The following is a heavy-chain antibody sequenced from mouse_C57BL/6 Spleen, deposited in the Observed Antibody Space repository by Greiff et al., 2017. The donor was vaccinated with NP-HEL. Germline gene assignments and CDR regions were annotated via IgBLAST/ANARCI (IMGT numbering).Heavy chain of an antibody. CDR2: ISSGSSTI. CDR3: ARLYYPAY. D-gene: IGHD2-1*01. V-gene: IGHV5-17*01. J-gene: IGHJ3*01. Sequence: EVKLVESGGGLVKPGGSLKLSCAASGFTFSDYGMHWVRQAPEKGLEWVAYISSGSSTIYYADTVKGRFTISRDNAKNTLFLQMTSLRSEDTAMYYCARLYYPAYWGQGTLVTVSA. CDR1: GFTFSDYG.